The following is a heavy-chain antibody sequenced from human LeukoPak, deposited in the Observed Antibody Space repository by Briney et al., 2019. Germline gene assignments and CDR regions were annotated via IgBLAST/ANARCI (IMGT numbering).Heavy chain of an antibody. Sequence: GGSLRLSCAASGFTFSSYWMSWVRQAPGMGLEWVANIKQDGSEKYYVDSVKGRFTISRDNAKNPLYLQMNSLRAEDTAVYYCAKDLIVVVPAAITANAFDIWGQGTMVTVSS. CDR2: IKQDGSEK. CDR3: AKDLIVVVPAAITANAFDI. V-gene: IGHV3-7*01. D-gene: IGHD2-2*02. CDR1: GFTFSSYW. J-gene: IGHJ3*02.